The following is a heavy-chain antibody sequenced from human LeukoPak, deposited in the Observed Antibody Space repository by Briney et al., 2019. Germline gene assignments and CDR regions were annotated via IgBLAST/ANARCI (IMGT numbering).Heavy chain of an antibody. CDR1: GYTFSTYG. CDR2: ISTGNGEA. V-gene: IGHV1-18*01. D-gene: IGHD2-15*01. Sequence: ASVKVSCKASGYTFSTYGISWVRQAPGQGLEWMGWISTGNGEANYAQNLRGRLTMTTGTSTSTVYMELTSLTSDDTAVYYCARDRHCSGGTCNNCFDPWGQGTLVTISS. J-gene: IGHJ5*02. CDR3: ARDRHCSGGTCNNCFDP.